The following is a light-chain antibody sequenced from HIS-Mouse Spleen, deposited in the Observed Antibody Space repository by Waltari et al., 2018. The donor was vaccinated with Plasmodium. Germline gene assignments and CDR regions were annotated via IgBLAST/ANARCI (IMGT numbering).Light chain of an antibody. CDR1: KLGDKY. Sequence: SYELTQPPSVSVSPGQTASITCSADKLGDKYACWYQQKPGQSPELVIYQDSKRPSGIPARFAGSNSGNTATLTISGTQAMDEADYYCQAWDSSTAWLFGGGTKLTVL. J-gene: IGLJ2*01. V-gene: IGLV3-1*01. CDR2: QDS. CDR3: QAWDSSTAWL.